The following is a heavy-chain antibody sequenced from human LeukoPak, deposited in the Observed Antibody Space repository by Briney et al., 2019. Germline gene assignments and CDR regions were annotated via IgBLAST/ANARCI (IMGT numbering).Heavy chain of an antibody. J-gene: IGHJ5*02. D-gene: IGHD1-14*01. CDR3: AKDTTPPKAGFDP. CDR2: IRYDGSNK. CDR1: GFTFSSYG. Sequence: PGGSLRLSCAASGFTFSSYGMHWVRQAPGKGLERVAFIRYDGSNKYYADSVKGRFTISRDNSKNTLYLQMNSLRAEDTAVYYCAKDTTPPKAGFDPWGQGTLVTVSS. V-gene: IGHV3-30*02.